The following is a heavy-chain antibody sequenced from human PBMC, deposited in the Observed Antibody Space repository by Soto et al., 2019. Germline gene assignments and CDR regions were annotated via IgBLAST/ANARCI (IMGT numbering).Heavy chain of an antibody. D-gene: IGHD3-10*01. Sequence: QVQLVQSGAEVKKPGSSVKVSCKASGGTFSSYAISWVRQAPGQGLEWMGGIIPIFGTANYAQKFQGRVTIPADDYTSPVYMELSSQRSEDMAVYSCARNYYGSGSYGDYYYYYGMEVWSLGTTFSVSS. CDR2: IIPIFGTA. CDR3: ARNYYGSGSYGDYYYYYGMEV. J-gene: IGHJ6*02. CDR1: GGTFSSYA. V-gene: IGHV1-69*01.